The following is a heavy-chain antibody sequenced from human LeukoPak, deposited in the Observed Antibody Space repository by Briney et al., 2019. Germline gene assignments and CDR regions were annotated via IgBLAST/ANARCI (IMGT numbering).Heavy chain of an antibody. CDR1: GFTFDDYA. CDR3: AKGDSSSWYWYFDL. J-gene: IGHJ2*01. Sequence: GGSLRLSCAASGFTFDDYAMHWVRHAPGKGLEWVSGISWNSGSIGYADSVKGRFTISRDNAKNSLYLQMNSLRAEDMALYYCAKGDSSSWYWYFDLWGRGTLVTVSS. D-gene: IGHD6-13*01. CDR2: ISWNSGSI. V-gene: IGHV3-9*03.